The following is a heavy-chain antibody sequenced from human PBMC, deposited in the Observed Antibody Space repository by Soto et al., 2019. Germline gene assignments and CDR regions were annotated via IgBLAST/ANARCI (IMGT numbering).Heavy chain of an antibody. J-gene: IGHJ5*02. CDR3: ATGRGPYSSGWSWFDP. V-gene: IGHV4-4*02. CDR1: GGTIRSPDW. D-gene: IGHD6-19*01. Sequence: PSETLSLTCGVSGGTIRSPDWWTWVRQPPGKGLEWIGEIFQSGSTNYTPSLESRVTISVDKSKNQFSLTLTSVTAADTAVYFCATGRGPYSSGWSWFDPWGQGILVTVSS. CDR2: IFQSGST.